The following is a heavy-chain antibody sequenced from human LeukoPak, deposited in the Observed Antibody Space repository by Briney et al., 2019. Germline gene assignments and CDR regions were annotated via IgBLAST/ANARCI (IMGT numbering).Heavy chain of an antibody. D-gene: IGHD2-15*01. J-gene: IGHJ4*02. CDR1: GYTFTNYG. V-gene: IGHV1-18*01. CDR3: ARDWGSRGSPGYFDY. CDR2: ISAYNGNT. Sequence: ASVKVSCKASGYTFTNYGVSWVRQAPGQGLEWMGWISAYNGNTDYAQKFQGRVTMTTDTSTSTAYMELRSLRSDDTAVYYCARDWGSRGSPGYFDYWGQGTLVTVSS.